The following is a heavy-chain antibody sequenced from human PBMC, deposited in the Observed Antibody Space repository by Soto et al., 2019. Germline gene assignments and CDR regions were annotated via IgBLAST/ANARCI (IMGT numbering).Heavy chain of an antibody. D-gene: IGHD1-26*01. J-gene: IGHJ4*02. CDR1: GFSFNTYE. CDR2: ISSSGSTI. V-gene: IGHV3-48*03. CDR3: AYGGSCDY. Sequence: HPGGSLRLSCAASGFSFNTYEMNWVRQAPGKGLEWVSYISSSGSTIYYADSVKGRFTVSRDNGKNSLYLQMNSLRAEDTAVYYCAYGGSCDYWGQGTQVTVSS.